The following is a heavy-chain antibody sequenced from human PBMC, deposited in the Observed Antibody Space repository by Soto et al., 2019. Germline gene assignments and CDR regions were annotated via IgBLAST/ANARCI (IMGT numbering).Heavy chain of an antibody. CDR3: VKGRAKHCSGRTCGLWMDL. Sequence: GGSLRLSCSASGFTFKSHAMHWVRQAPGKGLEYVSSIHTGGETTFYADAVKGRFIVSRDNSNNTLDLQMTSLKYEDSGVYYCVKGRAKHCSGRTCGLWMDLWGQGTTVTVSS. CDR2: IHTGGETT. V-gene: IGHV3-64D*06. J-gene: IGHJ6*02. D-gene: IGHD6-19*01. CDR1: GFTFKSHA.